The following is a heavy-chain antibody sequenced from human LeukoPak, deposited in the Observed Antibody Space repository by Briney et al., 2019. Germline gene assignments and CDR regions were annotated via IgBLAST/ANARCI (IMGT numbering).Heavy chain of an antibody. CDR3: ARERSSSWYHWFDP. D-gene: IGHD6-13*01. J-gene: IGHJ5*02. CDR1: GYTFTSYA. V-gene: IGHV7-4-1*02. Sequence: ASVKVSCKASGYTFTSYALNWVRQAPGQGLEWMGWINTNTGNPTYAQGFTGRFVFSLDTSVSTAYLQIRRLKAEDTAVYYCARERSSSWYHWFDPWGQGTLVTVSS. CDR2: INTNTGNP.